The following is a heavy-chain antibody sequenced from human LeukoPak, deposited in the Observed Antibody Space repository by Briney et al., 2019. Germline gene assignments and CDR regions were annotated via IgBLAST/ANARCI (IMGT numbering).Heavy chain of an antibody. CDR2: IYYSGST. V-gene: IGHV4-39*07. CDR3: ARESDRYCSSTSCPNWYDP. Sequence: SATLSLTCTDSDDSISSRSYYWGWIRHPPRKGLEWIGSIYYSGSTYYNPSLKSRVTISVDTSKNQFSLRLSSVTAADTAVYYCARESDRYCSSTSCPNWYDPWGQGTLVTVSS. D-gene: IGHD2-2*01. CDR1: DDSISSRSYY. J-gene: IGHJ5*02.